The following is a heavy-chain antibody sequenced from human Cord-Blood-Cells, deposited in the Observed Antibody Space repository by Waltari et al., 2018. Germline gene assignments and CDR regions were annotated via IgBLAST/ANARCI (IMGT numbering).Heavy chain of an antibody. CDR1: GGSIIRSNC. J-gene: IGHJ3*02. V-gene: IGHV4-4*02. D-gene: IGHD7-27*01. CDR3: ARKTGDRDAFDI. Sequence: QVKLQESGPRLVKPSGTLSLTRAVLGGSIIRSNCGSSVRQPPGKGLEWIGEIYHSGSTNYNPSLKSRVTISVDKSKNQFSLKLSSVTAADTAVYYCARKTGDRDAFDIWGQGTMVTVSS. CDR2: IYHSGST.